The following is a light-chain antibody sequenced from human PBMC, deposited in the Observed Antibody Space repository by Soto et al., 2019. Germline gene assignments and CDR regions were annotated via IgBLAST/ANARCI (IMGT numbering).Light chain of an antibody. J-gene: IGLJ2*01. CDR1: SSDVGGYNY. Sequence: QSALTQPASVSGSPGQSITISCTGTSSDVGGYNYVSWYQQHPGKAPKLMIYDVNNRPSGVPNRFSGSKSGNTASLTISGLQAEDEADYHCSSYTSSSTLVFGGGTKVTVL. CDR3: SSYTSSSTLV. V-gene: IGLV2-14*01. CDR2: DVN.